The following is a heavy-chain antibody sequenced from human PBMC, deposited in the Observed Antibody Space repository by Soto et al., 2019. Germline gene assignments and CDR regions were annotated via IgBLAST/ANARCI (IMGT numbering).Heavy chain of an antibody. CDR2: IYYSGST. J-gene: IGHJ5*02. CDR3: ARENIVAGPDP. CDR1: GGSISSGGYY. D-gene: IGHD3-16*02. V-gene: IGHV4-31*03. Sequence: KTSETLSLTCTVSGGSISSGGYYWSWIRQHPGKGLEWIGYIYYSGSTYYDPSLKSRVTISVDTSKNQFSLKLSSVTAADTAVYYCARENIVAGPDPWGQGTLVTVSS.